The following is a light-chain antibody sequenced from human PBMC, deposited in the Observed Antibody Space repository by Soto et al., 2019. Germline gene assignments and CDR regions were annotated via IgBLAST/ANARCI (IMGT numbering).Light chain of an antibody. V-gene: IGLV2-14*01. CDR1: SRDSGFYNY. CDR2: EVA. CDR3: SSYTNTGTLYV. J-gene: IGLJ1*01. Sequence: QSALTQPASVSGSPGQSITISCTGTSRDSGFYNYVSWYQQHPGKAPKLIIYEVAKRPSGVSSRFSGSKSGNTASLTISGLQAEDEADYHCSSYTNTGTLYVFGTGTKLTVL.